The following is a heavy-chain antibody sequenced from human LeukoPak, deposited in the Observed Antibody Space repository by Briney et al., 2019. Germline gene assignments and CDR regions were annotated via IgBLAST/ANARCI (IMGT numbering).Heavy chain of an antibody. CDR1: GVSISNYY. CDR3: ARVGGTNYYYYGMDV. Sequence: SETLSLTCTVSGVSISNYYWSWIRQPPGKGLEWIGYIYYSGSTNYNPSLKSRVTISVDTSKNQFSLKLSSVTAADTAVYYCARVGGTNYYYYGMDVWGQGTTVTVS. J-gene: IGHJ6*02. V-gene: IGHV4-59*01. D-gene: IGHD1-26*01. CDR2: IYYSGST.